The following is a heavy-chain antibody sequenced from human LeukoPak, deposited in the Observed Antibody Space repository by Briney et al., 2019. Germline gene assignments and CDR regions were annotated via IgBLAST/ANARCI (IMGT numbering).Heavy chain of an antibody. J-gene: IGHJ4*02. CDR3: ARGSHTAFDY. Sequence: GGSLRLSCAASGFTVSSNYMSWVRQAPGKGLEWVSVLHSGGNTNYADSVKGRFTISRDNSKNTVYLQINSLRAEDTAVYYCARGSHTAFDYWGQGTLVTVSS. V-gene: IGHV3-53*01. CDR1: GFTVSSNY. CDR2: LHSGGNT. D-gene: IGHD2-2*02.